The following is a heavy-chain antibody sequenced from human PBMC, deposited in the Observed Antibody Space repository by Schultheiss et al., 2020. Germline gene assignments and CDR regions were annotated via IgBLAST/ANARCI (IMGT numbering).Heavy chain of an antibody. J-gene: IGHJ6*02. Sequence: GGSLRLSCTASGFTFGDYAMSWFRQAPGKGLEWVGFIRSKAYGGTTEYAASVKGRFTISRDDSKSIAYLQMNSLKTEDTAVYYCARDLGQPRTGYYYYYGMDVWGQGTTVTVSS. CDR3: ARDLGQPRTGYYYYYGMDV. D-gene: IGHD1-1*01. CDR2: IRSKAYGGTT. CDR1: GFTFGDYA. V-gene: IGHV3-49*03.